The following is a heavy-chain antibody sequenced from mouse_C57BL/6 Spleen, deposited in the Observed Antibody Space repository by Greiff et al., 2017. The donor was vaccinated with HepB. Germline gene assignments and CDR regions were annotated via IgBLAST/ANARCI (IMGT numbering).Heavy chain of an antibody. CDR3: ARAHCYGSSYYAMDY. CDR2: IYPYNGVS. V-gene: IGHV1-31*01. D-gene: IGHD1-1*01. J-gene: IGHJ4*01. Sequence: EVQLQQSGPELVKPGASVKISCKASGYSFTGYYMHWVKQSHGNILDWIGYIYPYNGVSSYNQKFKGKATLTVDKSSRTAYMELRSLTSADSAVYYCARAHCYGSSYYAMDYWGQGTSVTVSS. CDR1: GYSFTGYY.